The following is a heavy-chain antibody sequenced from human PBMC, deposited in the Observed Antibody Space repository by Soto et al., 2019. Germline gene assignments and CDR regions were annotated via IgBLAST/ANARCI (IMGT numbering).Heavy chain of an antibody. CDR3: ARGYCTNGVCLIGMDV. J-gene: IGHJ6*02. CDR2: ISAYNGNT. D-gene: IGHD2-8*01. Sequence: ASVKVSCKASGYTFTSYGISWVRQAPGQGLEWMGWISAYNGNTNYAQKFQGRVTITADESTSTAYMELSSLRSEDTAVYYCARGYCTNGVCLIGMDVWGQGTTVTVSS. V-gene: IGHV1-18*01. CDR1: GYTFTSYG.